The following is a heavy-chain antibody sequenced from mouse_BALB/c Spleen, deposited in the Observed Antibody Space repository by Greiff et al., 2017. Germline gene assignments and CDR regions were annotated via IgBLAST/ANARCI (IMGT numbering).Heavy chain of an antibody. J-gene: IGHJ3*01. D-gene: IGHD2-10*02. CDR2: IFPGSGNT. Sequence: QVQLQQSGPELVKPGASVKISCKASGYSFTSYYIHWVKQRPGQGLEWIGWIFPGSGNTKYNEKFKGKATLTADTSSSTAYMQLSSLTSVDSAVYFCARSYGEASWFAYWGQGTLVTVSA. CDR1: GYSFTSYY. V-gene: IGHV1-66*01. CDR3: ARSYGEASWFAY.